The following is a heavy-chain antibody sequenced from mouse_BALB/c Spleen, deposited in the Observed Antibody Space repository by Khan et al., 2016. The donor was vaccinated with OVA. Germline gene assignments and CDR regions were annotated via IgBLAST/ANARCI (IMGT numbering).Heavy chain of an antibody. D-gene: IGHD2-1*01. CDR1: GYTFTSYV. Sequence: EVQLQQSGPELVKPGASVKMSCKASGYTFTSYVMHWVKQKPGQGLEWIGYINPYNDGTKYNEKFKGKATLPSDKSSSKSYMELSSLTTEESAVYYCARSTDYGNPYAIDYWGQGTSVTVSA. J-gene: IGHJ4*01. V-gene: IGHV1S136*01. CDR2: INPYNDGT. CDR3: ARSTDYGNPYAIDY.